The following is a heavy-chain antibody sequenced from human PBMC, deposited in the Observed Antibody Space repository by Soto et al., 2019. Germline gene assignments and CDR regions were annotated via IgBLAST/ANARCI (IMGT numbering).Heavy chain of an antibody. V-gene: IGHV3-30*18. Sequence: QVQLVGSGGGVVQPGRSLRLSCAASGFTFSSYGMHWVRQAPGKGLEWVAVISYDGSNKYYADSVKGRFTISRDNSKNTLYLQMNSLRAEDTAVYYCAKDLEGSSSGYYYGMDVWGQGTTVTVSS. CDR1: GFTFSSYG. CDR3: AKDLEGSSSGYYYGMDV. J-gene: IGHJ6*02. D-gene: IGHD6-6*01. CDR2: ISYDGSNK.